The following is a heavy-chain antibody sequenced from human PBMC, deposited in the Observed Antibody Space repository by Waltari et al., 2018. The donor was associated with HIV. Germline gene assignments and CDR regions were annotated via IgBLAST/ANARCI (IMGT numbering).Heavy chain of an antibody. CDR1: GDSVSGNRGA. D-gene: IGHD3-16*01. CDR2: TYYNSKWYN. J-gene: IGHJ3*02. CDR3: ARLYWGNKAFDI. Sequence: QVQLQQSGPGLVKPSQTLPLPCAISGDSVSGNRGAWNWIRQSPSRGLEWLGRTYYNSKWYNDYALSVKSRISINPDTSKNQVSLQLNSVTPEDTAVYYCARLYWGNKAFDIWGQGTMVTVSS. V-gene: IGHV6-1*01.